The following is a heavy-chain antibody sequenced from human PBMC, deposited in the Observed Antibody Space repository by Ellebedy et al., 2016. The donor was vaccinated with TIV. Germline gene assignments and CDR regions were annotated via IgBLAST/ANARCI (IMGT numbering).Heavy chain of an antibody. Sequence: GESLKISXAASAFTFSGYAMSWVRQAPGKGLEWVSAITGSGVSTYYADSAKGRFTISRDNSKNTLYLQMNSLRAEDTAVYYCAKDYVSGSYYYYYQGMDVWGQGTTVTVSS. CDR2: ITGSGVST. CDR3: AKDYVSGSYYYYYQGMDV. CDR1: AFTFSGYA. J-gene: IGHJ6*02. V-gene: IGHV3-23*01. D-gene: IGHD3-10*01.